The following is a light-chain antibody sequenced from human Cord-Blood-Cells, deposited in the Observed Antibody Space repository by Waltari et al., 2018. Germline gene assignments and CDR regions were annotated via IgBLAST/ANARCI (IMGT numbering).Light chain of an antibody. V-gene: IGLV2-14*01. Sequence: QSALTQPASVSGSPGQSITISCTGTSRDVGGYNIFSWYQQHPGKAPKLMVYEVSNRPSGVSNRFSGSKSGNTASLTISGLQAEDEADYYCSSYTSSSTLVFGTGTKVTVL. CDR2: EVS. CDR1: SRDVGGYNI. CDR3: SSYTSSSTLV. J-gene: IGLJ1*01.